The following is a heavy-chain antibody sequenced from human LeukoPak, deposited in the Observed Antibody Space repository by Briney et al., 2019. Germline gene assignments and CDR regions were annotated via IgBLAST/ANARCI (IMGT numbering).Heavy chain of an antibody. Sequence: PGGSLRLSCAASGFSFDDYAMHWVRQAPGKGLEWVSGISWNSGSIGYVDSVKGRFTISRDNAKNSLYLQMNSLRPDDMALYYCAKERSRGNYYGQDAFDIWGQGTMVTVSS. D-gene: IGHD1-26*01. V-gene: IGHV3-9*03. CDR2: ISWNSGSI. CDR1: GFSFDDYA. J-gene: IGHJ3*02. CDR3: AKERSRGNYYGQDAFDI.